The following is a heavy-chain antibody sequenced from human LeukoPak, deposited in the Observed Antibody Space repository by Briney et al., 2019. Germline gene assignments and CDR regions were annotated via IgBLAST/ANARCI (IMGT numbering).Heavy chain of an antibody. CDR2: INTSGST. V-gene: IGHV4-61*02. CDR1: GGSISSCSYY. J-gene: IGHJ4*02. Sequence: SQTLSLTCTVSGGSISSCSYYWRWIRQPAGKGLEWIGRINTSGSTNYNPSLKSRVTISVDTSKNQFSLKLSSVTAADTAVFYCAREGYASRWYSGDYYFDYWGQGTLVTVSS. CDR3: AREGYASRWYSGDYYFDY. D-gene: IGHD6-13*01.